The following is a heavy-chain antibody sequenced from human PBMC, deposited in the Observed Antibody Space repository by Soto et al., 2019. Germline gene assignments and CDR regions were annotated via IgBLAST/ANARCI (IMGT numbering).Heavy chain of an antibody. D-gene: IGHD5-12*01. CDR1: GGSISSSNW. CDR3: ASRSGYGFS. V-gene: IGHV4-4*02. J-gene: IGHJ4*02. CDR2: INESGST. Sequence: QLQLQESGPGLVKPSGTLSLTCAVSGGSISSSNWWKWSRQPPGKGLEWIGEINESGSTNYNSSLRSRVAISIDRSENQFSLTLISVTAADTAVYYCASRSGYGFSWGQGTLVTVSS.